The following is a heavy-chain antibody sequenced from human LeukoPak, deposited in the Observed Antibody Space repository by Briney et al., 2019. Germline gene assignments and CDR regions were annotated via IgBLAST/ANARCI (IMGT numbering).Heavy chain of an antibody. D-gene: IGHD3-9*01. J-gene: IGHJ3*02. V-gene: IGHV4-4*07. CDR3: ASHVGYYDILTGYYMVSDAFDI. CDR2: IYISGST. CDR1: GCSISSYY. Sequence: SETLSLTCTVSGCSISSYYWSWIRQPAGKGLEWIGRIYISGSTNYNPSLKSRVTMSVDTSKNHFSLKLSSVTAADTAVYYCASHVGYYDILTGYYMVSDAFDIWGQGTMVTVSS.